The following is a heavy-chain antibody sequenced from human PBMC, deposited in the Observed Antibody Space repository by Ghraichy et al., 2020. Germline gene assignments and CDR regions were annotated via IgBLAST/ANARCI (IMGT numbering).Heavy chain of an antibody. CDR2: IYYSGST. D-gene: IGHD3-3*01. J-gene: IGHJ6*02. CDR1: GGSISSYY. Sequence: SETLSLTCTVSGGSISSYYWSWIRQPPGKGLEWIGYIYYSGSTNYNPSLKSRVTISVDTSKNQFSLKLSSVTAADTAVYYCARTETYYDFWSGSPDYYYGMDVWGQGTTVTVSS. V-gene: IGHV4-59*08. CDR3: ARTETYYDFWSGSPDYYYGMDV.